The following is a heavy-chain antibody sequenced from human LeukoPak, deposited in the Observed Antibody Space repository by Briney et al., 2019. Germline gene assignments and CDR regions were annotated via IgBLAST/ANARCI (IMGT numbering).Heavy chain of an antibody. Sequence: ASVKVSCKVSGYTLTELSMHWVRQAPGKGLEWMGGFDPEDGETIYAQKFQGRVTMTEDTSTDTAYMELSSLRSEDTAVYYCATRGRTVEKGLYYYYGMDVWGQGTTVTVSS. J-gene: IGHJ6*02. D-gene: IGHD3-16*01. CDR2: FDPEDGET. CDR3: ATRGRTVEKGLYYYYGMDV. V-gene: IGHV1-24*01. CDR1: GYTLTELS.